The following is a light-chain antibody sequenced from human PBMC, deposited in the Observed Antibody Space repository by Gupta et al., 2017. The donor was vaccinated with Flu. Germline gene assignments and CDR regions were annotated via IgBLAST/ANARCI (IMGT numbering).Light chain of an antibody. Sequence: CPGDKLGDKSGCRYQHKPAQSHVLVISQDSKRPSGIPGRFSGSHSGNTAPLTIIGTQAMDEADYYCQAWYRSPGVFGTGTKVTVL. V-gene: IGLV3-1*01. J-gene: IGLJ1*01. CDR2: QDS. CDR1: KLGDKS. CDR3: QAWYRSPGV.